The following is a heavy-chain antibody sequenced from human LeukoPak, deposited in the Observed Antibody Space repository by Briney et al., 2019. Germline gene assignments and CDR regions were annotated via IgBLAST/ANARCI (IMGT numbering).Heavy chain of an antibody. Sequence: GESLKISCKGSGYTFTNYWIGWVRQMPGKGLEWVAFIYPGDSDTRYSPSFQGQVTISVDESISTAYLQWSFLKASDTAIYYCARQEVPNDAFDIWGQGTMVTVSS. CDR2: IYPGDSDT. J-gene: IGHJ3*02. CDR3: ARQEVPNDAFDI. CDR1: GYTFTNYW. V-gene: IGHV5-51*01. D-gene: IGHD1-1*01.